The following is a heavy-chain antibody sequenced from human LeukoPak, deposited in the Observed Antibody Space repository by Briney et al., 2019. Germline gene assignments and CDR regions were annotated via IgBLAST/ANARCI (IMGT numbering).Heavy chain of an antibody. CDR3: ASAYGLGYCSGGSCYRRGWDY. Sequence: PSETLSLTCVVYGGSFSGYYWSWIRQPPGKGLEWIGEINHSGSTNYNPSLKSRVTISVDTSKNQFSLKLSSVTAADTAVYYCASAYGLGYCSGGSCYRRGWDYWGQGTLVTVSS. CDR2: INHSGST. CDR1: GGSFSGYY. J-gene: IGHJ4*02. D-gene: IGHD2-15*01. V-gene: IGHV4-34*01.